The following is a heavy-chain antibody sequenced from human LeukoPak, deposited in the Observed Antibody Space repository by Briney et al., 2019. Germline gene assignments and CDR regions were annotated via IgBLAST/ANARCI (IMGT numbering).Heavy chain of an antibody. CDR2: IRYSGRT. V-gene: IGHV4-59*01. D-gene: IGHD6-19*01. CDR3: ARLPDVSGCPFDY. J-gene: IGHJ4*02. CDR1: DDSISRDF. Sequence: SETLSLTCTASDDSISRDFWTWIRQPPGKGLEWIGYIRYSGRTEYNPSLKSRVTISIQTSKNQFSLKLTSVTAADTAIYYCARLPDVSGCPFDYRGQGILVTASS.